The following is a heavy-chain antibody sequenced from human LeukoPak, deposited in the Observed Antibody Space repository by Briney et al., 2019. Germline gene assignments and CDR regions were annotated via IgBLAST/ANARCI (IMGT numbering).Heavy chain of an antibody. V-gene: IGHV4-39*07. CDR2: IYYSGST. CDR1: GGSISSSSYY. CDR3: ARHYYDSSGYYIFDY. D-gene: IGHD3-22*01. J-gene: IGHJ4*02. Sequence: PSKTLSLTCTVSGGSISSSSYYWGWIRQPPGKGLEWIGSIYYSGSTHYNPSLKSRVTMSADTSKDQFSLNLRSVTAADTAVYYCARHYYDSSGYYIFDYWGQGTLVTVSS.